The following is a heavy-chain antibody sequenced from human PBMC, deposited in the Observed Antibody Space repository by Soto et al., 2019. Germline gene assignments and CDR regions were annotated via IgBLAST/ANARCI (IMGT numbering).Heavy chain of an antibody. Sequence: PGGSLRLSCAASGFTFSSYSMHWVRQAPGKGLEWVSSITSSSNYIYYADSVKGRFTFSRDNAKNSLYLQMNSLSAEDTAVYYCARDHCSSTSCYRSSFYYYYYRMDVWGQGTTVTVSS. CDR3: ARDHCSSTSCYRSSFYYYYYRMDV. V-gene: IGHV3-21*01. D-gene: IGHD2-2*01. CDR2: ITSSSNYI. J-gene: IGHJ6*02. CDR1: GFTFSSYS.